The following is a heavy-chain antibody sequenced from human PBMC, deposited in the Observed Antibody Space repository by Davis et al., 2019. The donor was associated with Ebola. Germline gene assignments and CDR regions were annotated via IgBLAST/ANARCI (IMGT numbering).Heavy chain of an antibody. CDR3: ARYFDWLGFDY. Sequence: MPSETLSLTCTVSGVSISSSKYYWSWIRQPPGKGLEWIGYIYHSGSTYYNPSLKSRVTISVDKSENHFSLKLSSVTAADTAVYYCARYFDWLGFDYWGQGTLVTVSS. CDR2: IYHSGST. V-gene: IGHV4-39*07. D-gene: IGHD3-9*01. CDR1: GVSISSSKYY. J-gene: IGHJ4*02.